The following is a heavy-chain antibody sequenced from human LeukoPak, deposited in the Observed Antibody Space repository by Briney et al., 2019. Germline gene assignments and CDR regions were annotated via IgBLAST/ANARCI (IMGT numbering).Heavy chain of an antibody. CDR2: IKQDGSEK. CDR1: GFTFNSYA. CDR3: ARDQLELRFAY. V-gene: IGHV3-7*01. D-gene: IGHD1-7*01. Sequence: PGGSLRLSCAASGFTFNSYAMEWVRQAPGKGLEWVANIKQDGSEKYYVDSVKGRFTISRDNAKNSLYLQMNSLRAEDTAVYYCARDQLELRFAYWGQGTLVTVSS. J-gene: IGHJ4*02.